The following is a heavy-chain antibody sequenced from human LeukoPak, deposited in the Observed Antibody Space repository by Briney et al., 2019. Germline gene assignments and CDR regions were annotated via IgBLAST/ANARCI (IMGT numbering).Heavy chain of an antibody. CDR2: INGDGGST. Sequence: GGSLRLSCAASGSTFDDYAMHWVRQAPGKGLDWVSLINGDGGSTYYADSVKGRFTVSRDNSKNSLYLQMNSLRTEDTALYFCAKVGQGFDFDYWGQGTLVTVSS. J-gene: IGHJ4*02. V-gene: IGHV3-43*02. CDR1: GSTFDDYA. CDR3: AKVGQGFDFDY. D-gene: IGHD1-26*01.